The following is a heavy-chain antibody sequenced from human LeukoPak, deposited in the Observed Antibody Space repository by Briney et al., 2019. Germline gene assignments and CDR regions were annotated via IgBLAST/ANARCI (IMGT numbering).Heavy chain of an antibody. Sequence: GGSLRLSCAASGFTFSSYGMSWVRQAPGKGLEWVSAISGSGGSTYYADSVKGRFTISRDNSKNTLYLQMNSLRAEDTAVYYCAKVSAAAGTGYFQHWGQGTLVTVSS. J-gene: IGHJ1*01. CDR3: AKVSAAAGTGYFQH. CDR1: GFTFSSYG. D-gene: IGHD6-13*01. CDR2: ISGSGGST. V-gene: IGHV3-23*01.